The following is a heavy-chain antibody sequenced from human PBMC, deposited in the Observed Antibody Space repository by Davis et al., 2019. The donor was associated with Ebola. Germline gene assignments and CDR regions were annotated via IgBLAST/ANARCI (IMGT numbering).Heavy chain of an antibody. CDR3: TREGSWHWFDP. V-gene: IGHV3-74*01. CDR2: INYNGAST. J-gene: IGHJ5*02. D-gene: IGHD6-13*01. CDR1: GFTFETPW. Sequence: GESLKISCAASGFTFETPWMHWVRQAPGKGLEWVSRINYNGASTDYADSVRGRFTISRDNAKNTLYLQMSSLRIDDTAVYYCTREGSWHWFDPWGQGTLVTVSS.